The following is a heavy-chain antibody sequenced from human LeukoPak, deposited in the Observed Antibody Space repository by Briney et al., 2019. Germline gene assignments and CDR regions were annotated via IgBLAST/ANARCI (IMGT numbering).Heavy chain of an antibody. V-gene: IGHV4-59*01. Sequence: SETLSLTCNVSGASLINNYWSWIRQSPGKGLDWIGYVYYNSGSTSYSPSLNSRVTISVDTSKNQFYLKLTSVTAADTAMYYCARDNLYYYDSSGYRYFDYWGQGTLVTAS. J-gene: IGHJ4*02. D-gene: IGHD3-22*01. CDR3: ARDNLYYYDSSGYRYFDY. CDR1: GASLINNY. CDR2: VYYNSGST.